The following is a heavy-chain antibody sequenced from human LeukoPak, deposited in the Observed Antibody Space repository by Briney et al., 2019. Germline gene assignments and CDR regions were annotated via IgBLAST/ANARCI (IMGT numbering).Heavy chain of an antibody. D-gene: IGHD6-6*01. CDR2: INPNSGGT. J-gene: IGHJ4*02. CDR3: TRGLSIATRPAYYFDY. CDR1: GHTFTDYY. Sequence: GASVKVSCKASGHTFTDYYMHWVRPAPGQGFGWMGWINPNSGGTNYAQKFQGRVTMTRDTSISTAYMELTSLRSDDTAVYYCTRGLSIATRPAYYFDYWGQGTLVTVSS. V-gene: IGHV1-2*02.